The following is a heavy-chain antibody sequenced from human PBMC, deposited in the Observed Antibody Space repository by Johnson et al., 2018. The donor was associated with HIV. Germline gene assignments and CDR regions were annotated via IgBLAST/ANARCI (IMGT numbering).Heavy chain of an antibody. D-gene: IGHD3-16*01. Sequence: VQLVESGGGLIQPGGSLRLSCVASGFTFSNYAMGWVRQAPGKGLEWVSSISGSGGAVYFADSVKGRFTISRDNSKNTMYLQMNSLRAEDTAVYYCAREFGDLRAFDIWGQGTMVTVSS. CDR1: GFTFSNYA. J-gene: IGHJ3*02. V-gene: IGHV3-23*04. CDR3: AREFGDLRAFDI. CDR2: ISGSGGAV.